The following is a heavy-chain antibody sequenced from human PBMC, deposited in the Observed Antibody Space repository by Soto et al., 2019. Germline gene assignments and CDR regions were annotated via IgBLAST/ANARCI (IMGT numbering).Heavy chain of an antibody. V-gene: IGHV3-33*01. J-gene: IGHJ1*01. D-gene: IGHD1-26*01. CDR1: GFTFSSYG. CDR3: ARDGPSDSRSYYLSAEYFQH. CDR2: IWYDGSNK. Sequence: QVQLVESGGGVVQPGRSLRLSCAASGFTFSSYGMHWVRQAPGKGLEWVAVIWYDGSNKYYADSVKGRFTISRDNSKNTLYLQMNSLRAEDTAVYYCARDGPSDSRSYYLSAEYFQHWGQGTLVTVSS.